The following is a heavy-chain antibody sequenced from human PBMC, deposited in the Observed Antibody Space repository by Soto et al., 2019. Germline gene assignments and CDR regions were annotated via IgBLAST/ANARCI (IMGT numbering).Heavy chain of an antibody. V-gene: IGHV1-18*01. Sequence: VASVKVSCKASGYTFISYGITWVRQAPGQGLEWMGWISVYNGNRNYAQKFQGRVTMTTDTSTSTAYMELRSLRSDDTAVYYCARSITIFGVAQLDPWGPGTLVTVSS. CDR2: ISVYNGNR. CDR1: GYTFISYG. CDR3: ARSITIFGVAQLDP. J-gene: IGHJ5*02. D-gene: IGHD3-3*01.